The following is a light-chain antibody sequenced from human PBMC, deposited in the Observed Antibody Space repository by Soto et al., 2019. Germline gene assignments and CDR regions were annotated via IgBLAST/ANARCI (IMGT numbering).Light chain of an antibody. Sequence: EIVLTQSPATRSLSPGERATLSCRASQSVSSYLAWYHQKPGQAPRLLIYDASNRATGIPARFSGIGSGTDFTLTISSLEPEDFAVYYCQQRSNWPLTFGGGTKVEIK. J-gene: IGKJ4*02. CDR1: QSVSSY. CDR2: DAS. V-gene: IGKV3-11*01. CDR3: QQRSNWPLT.